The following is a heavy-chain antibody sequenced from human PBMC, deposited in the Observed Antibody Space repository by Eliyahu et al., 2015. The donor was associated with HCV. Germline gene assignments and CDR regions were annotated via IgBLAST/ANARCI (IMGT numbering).Heavy chain of an antibody. CDR1: GFSLXXARMG. D-gene: IGHD2-2*01. CDR3: ARICGSSASKYYFDY. CDR2: IFSNDEK. J-gene: IGHJ4*02. Sequence: QVTLKESGPVLVKPTETLTLTCTVSGFSLXXARMGVSWIRQPPGKALEWLAHIFSNDEKSYSTSLKSRLTISKDTSKSQVVLTMTNMDPVDTATYYCARICGSSASKYYFDYWGQGTLVTVSS. V-gene: IGHV2-26*01.